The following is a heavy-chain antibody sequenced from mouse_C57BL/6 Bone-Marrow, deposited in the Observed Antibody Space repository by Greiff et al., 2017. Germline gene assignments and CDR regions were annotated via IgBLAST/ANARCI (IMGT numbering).Heavy chain of an antibody. V-gene: IGHV1-81*01. CDR1: GYTFTSYG. Sequence: QVQLKESGAELARPGASVKLSCKASGYTFTSYGISWVKQRTGQGLEWIGEIYPRSGNTYYTEKFKGKATLTADKSSSTAYMELRSLTSEDSAVYFCARSRQLRLRYFDVWGTGTTVTVSS. J-gene: IGHJ1*03. D-gene: IGHD3-2*02. CDR3: ARSRQLRLRYFDV. CDR2: IYPRSGNT.